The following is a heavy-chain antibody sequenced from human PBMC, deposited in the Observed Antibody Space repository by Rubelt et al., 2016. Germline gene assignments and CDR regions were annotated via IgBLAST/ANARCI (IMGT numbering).Heavy chain of an antibody. J-gene: IGHJ4*02. CDR2: ISSSSNYI. CDR3: ARDLNWAFDY. V-gene: IGHV3-21*04. D-gene: IGHD7-27*01. Sequence: ELQLVESGGGLVKSGGSLRLSCAASGFTFSSHGMHWVRQAPGKGLEWVSSISSSSNYIYYIDSVKGRFTISRDNAKNSLSLQMNSLVPEDTAVYYCARDLNWAFDYWGQGALVTVSS. CDR1: GFTFSSHG.